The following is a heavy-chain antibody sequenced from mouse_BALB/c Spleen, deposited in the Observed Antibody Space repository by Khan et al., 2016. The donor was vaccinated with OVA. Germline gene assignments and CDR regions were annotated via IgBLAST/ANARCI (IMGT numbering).Heavy chain of an antibody. J-gene: IGHJ2*01. V-gene: IGHV1S132*01. Sequence: VQLVESGTELVRPGASVKLSCKTSGYIFTSYWIHWVKQRSGQGLEWIARIYPGTDNTYYNEKLKDKAIMTVDKSSSTAYMQLSSLKSEDSAVYFCAREEAVYYFDYWGQGTTLTVSS. CDR1: GYIFTSYW. D-gene: IGHD3-3*01. CDR2: IYPGTDNT. CDR3: AREEAVYYFDY.